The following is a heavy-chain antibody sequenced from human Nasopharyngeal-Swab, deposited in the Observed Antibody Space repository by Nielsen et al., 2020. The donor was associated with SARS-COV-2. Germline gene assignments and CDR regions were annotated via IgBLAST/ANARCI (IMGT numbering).Heavy chain of an antibody. CDR1: GYSFISYG. Sequence: ASVKVSCKASGYSFISYGISWVRQAPAQGLEWMGCIRIYSGNTQYAQKFQGRVTLTTDTSTSTAYMELRNLRSDDTAVYYCARDHSAEGSNNWFDPWGQGTLVTVSS. CDR3: ARDHSAEGSNNWFDP. V-gene: IGHV1-18*01. J-gene: IGHJ5*02. CDR2: IRIYSGNT. D-gene: IGHD3-10*01.